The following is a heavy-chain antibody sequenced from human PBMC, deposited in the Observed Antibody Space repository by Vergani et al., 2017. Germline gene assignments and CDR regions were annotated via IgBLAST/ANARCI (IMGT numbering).Heavy chain of an antibody. J-gene: IGHJ4*02. CDR3: ARDFYDYYDSSGYTN. D-gene: IGHD3-22*01. CDR1: GFTFSSYS. V-gene: IGHV3-21*01. CDR2: ISSSSSYI. Sequence: EVQLLESGGGLVQPGGSLRLSCAASGFTFSSYSMNWVRQAPGKGLEWVSSISSSSSYIYYADSVKGRFTISRDNAKNSLYLQMNSLRAEDTAVYYCARDFYDYYDSSGYTNWGQGTLVTVSS.